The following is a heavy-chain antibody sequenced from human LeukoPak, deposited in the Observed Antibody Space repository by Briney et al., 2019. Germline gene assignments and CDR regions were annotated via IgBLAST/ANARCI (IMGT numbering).Heavy chain of an antibody. CDR1: GFTFTFYS. D-gene: IGHD4-17*01. J-gene: IGHJ4*02. V-gene: IGHV3-21*01. CDR3: VRPSIDDYGDCGY. Sequence: GGSLRLSCAASGFTFTFYSMNWVRQAPGKGLEWISSISSLGRSYKFYADSVKGRFTISRDDAKNSLYLQMNSLRADDTAVYYCVRPSIDDYGDCGYWGQGTLVTVSS. CDR2: ISSLGRSYK.